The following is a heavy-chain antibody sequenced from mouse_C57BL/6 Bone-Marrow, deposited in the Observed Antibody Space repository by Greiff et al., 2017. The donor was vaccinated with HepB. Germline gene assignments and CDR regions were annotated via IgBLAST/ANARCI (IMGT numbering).Heavy chain of an antibody. J-gene: IGHJ2*01. CDR2: IHPNSGST. V-gene: IGHV1-64*01. Sequence: QVQLQQPGAELVKPGASVKLSCKTSGYTFSSYWMHWVKQRPGKGLEWIGMIHPNSGSTNYNEKFKSKATLTVDKSSSTAYMQLSSLTSEDSAVYYCARNGYYFDYWGQGTTLTVSS. CDR3: ARNGYYFDY. CDR1: GYTFSSYW. D-gene: IGHD2-2*01.